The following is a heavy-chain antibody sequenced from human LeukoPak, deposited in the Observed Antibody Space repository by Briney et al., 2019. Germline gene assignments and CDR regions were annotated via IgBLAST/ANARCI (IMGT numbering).Heavy chain of an antibody. V-gene: IGHV3-23*01. Sequence: GGSLRLSCAASGFTFSSYTMSWVRQAPGKGLEWVSAMSGSSGRTYYADSVKGRFTISRDNSKNTLYVQMNSLRADDTAVYYCAKWGCSGSSCYPFAYWGQGTLVTVSS. CDR3: AKWGCSGSSCYPFAY. J-gene: IGHJ4*02. CDR2: MSGSSGRT. CDR1: GFTFSSYT. D-gene: IGHD2-15*01.